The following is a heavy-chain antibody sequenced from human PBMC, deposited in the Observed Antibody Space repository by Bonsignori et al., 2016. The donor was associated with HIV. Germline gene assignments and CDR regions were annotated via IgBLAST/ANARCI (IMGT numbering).Heavy chain of an antibody. D-gene: IGHD5-18*01. Sequence: RQAPGKGLEWVSYISSSGSTIYYADSVKGRFTISRDNAKNSLYLQMNSLRAEDTAVYYCARLAWIQLWSLRGPFGYWGQGTLVTVSS. J-gene: IGHJ4*02. CDR3: ARLAWIQLWSLRGPFGY. V-gene: IGHV3-11*01. CDR2: ISSSGSTI.